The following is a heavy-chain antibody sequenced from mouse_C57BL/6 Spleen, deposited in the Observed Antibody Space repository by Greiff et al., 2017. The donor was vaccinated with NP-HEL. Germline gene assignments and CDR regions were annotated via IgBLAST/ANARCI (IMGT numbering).Heavy chain of an antibody. CDR3: ARGVTTVVEGFDY. D-gene: IGHD1-1*01. J-gene: IGHJ2*01. CDR1: GYAFSSYW. V-gene: IGHV1-80*01. Sequence: QVQLQQSGAELVKPGASVKISCKASGYAFSSYWMNWVKQRPGKGLEWIGQIYPGDGDTNYNGKFKGKATLTADKSSSTAYMQLSSLTSEDSAVYFCARGVTTVVEGFDYWGQGTTLTVSS. CDR2: IYPGDGDT.